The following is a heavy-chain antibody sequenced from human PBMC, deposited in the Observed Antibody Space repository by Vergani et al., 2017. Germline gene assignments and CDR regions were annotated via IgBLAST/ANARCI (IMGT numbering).Heavy chain of an antibody. V-gene: IGHV3-74*01. D-gene: IGHD3-10*01. CDR1: GFTFGDYA. CDR2: INSDGSST. J-gene: IGHJ4*02. CDR3: ARDRGLVSYYGSGSSTYFDY. Sequence: EVQLVESGGGLVQPGRSLRLSCTASGFTFGDYAMSWVRQAPGKGLVWVSRINSDGSSTSYADSVKGRFTISRDNAKNTLYLQMNSLRAEDTAVYYCARDRGLVSYYGSGSSTYFDYWGQGTLVTVSS.